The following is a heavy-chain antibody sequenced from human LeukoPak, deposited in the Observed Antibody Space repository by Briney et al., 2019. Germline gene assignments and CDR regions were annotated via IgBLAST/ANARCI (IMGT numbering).Heavy chain of an antibody. Sequence: GASVKVSCKASGYTFTSYYMHWVRQAPGQGLEWMGIINPSGGSTSYAQKFQGRVAMTRDTSTSTVYMELSSLRSEDTAVYYCAREGGQGAFDIWGQGTMVTVSS. CDR3: AREGGQGAFDI. CDR1: GYTFTSYY. J-gene: IGHJ3*02. D-gene: IGHD2-15*01. CDR2: INPSGGST. V-gene: IGHV1-46*01.